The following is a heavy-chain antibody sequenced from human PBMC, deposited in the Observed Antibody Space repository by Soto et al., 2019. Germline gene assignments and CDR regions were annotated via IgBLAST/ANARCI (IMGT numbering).Heavy chain of an antibody. CDR2: INPCGGST. Sequence: QVQLVQSGAEVKKPGASVKVSCKASGYTFTSYYMHWVRQAPRQGVEWMGIINPCGGSTSYAQKLQGRVTMTRATAMSKVYTGLSSRRSEDTAVYYCAGSGIVANWYFALWGRGTLVTVSS. D-gene: IGHD5-12*01. J-gene: IGHJ2*01. V-gene: IGHV1-46*03. CDR1: GYTFTSYY. CDR3: AGSGIVANWYFAL.